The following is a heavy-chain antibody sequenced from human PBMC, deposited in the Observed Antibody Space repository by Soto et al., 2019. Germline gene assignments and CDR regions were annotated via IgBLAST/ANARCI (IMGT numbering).Heavy chain of an antibody. V-gene: IGHV1-3*01. CDR3: AREPTDPTHPLYGMDV. Sequence: ASVKVSCKASGYSFSTYAMHWVLQAPGQSLEWMGWINGGTGQTKFSQRFQDRITITRDTSASTAYMELSSLRSEDTAVYYCAREPTDPTHPLYGMDVWGQGTTVTVSS. CDR2: INGGTGQT. CDR1: GYSFSTYA. J-gene: IGHJ6*02.